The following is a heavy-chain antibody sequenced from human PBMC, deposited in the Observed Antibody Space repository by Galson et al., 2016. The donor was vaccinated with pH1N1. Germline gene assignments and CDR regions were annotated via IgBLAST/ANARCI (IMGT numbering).Heavy chain of an antibody. V-gene: IGHV3-43D*03. Sequence: SLRLSCAASGFKFDGYAMVWVRQPPGKGLQWLSLITWDGSGTYYSDSVRGRFTISRDNSKSTLFLQIDSLRPEYTSLYFCAKGTVSTGTSQIDSWGQGTLVIVSS. CDR3: AKGTVSTGTSQIDS. J-gene: IGHJ4*02. CDR1: GFKFDGYA. CDR2: ITWDGSGT. D-gene: IGHD1-1*01.